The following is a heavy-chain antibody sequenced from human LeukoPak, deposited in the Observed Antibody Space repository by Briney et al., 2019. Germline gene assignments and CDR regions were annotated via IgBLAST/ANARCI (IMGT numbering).Heavy chain of an antibody. CDR1: GFTFDDYT. V-gene: IGHV3-43*01. CDR3: AKDTHSGWAFDY. D-gene: IGHD6-19*01. J-gene: IGHJ4*02. Sequence: GGSLRLSCAASGFTFDDYTMHWVRQAPGKGLEWVSLISWDGGSTYYADSVKGRFTISRDNSRNSLYLQMNSLRTEDTALYYCAKDTHSGWAFDYWGQGTLVTVSS. CDR2: ISWDGGST.